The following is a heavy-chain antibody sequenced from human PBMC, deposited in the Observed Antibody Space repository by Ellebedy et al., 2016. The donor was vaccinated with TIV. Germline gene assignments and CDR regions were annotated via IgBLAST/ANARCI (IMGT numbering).Heavy chain of an antibody. CDR2: IWHDGSTK. D-gene: IGHD1-26*01. V-gene: IGHV3-33*01. CDR3: AAYSGSFYVYY. CDR1: GFTFSSYG. J-gene: IGHJ4*02. Sequence: GESLKISCAASGFTFSSYGMHWVRQAPGKGLEWVAVIWHDGSTKDYADSVKGRFTISRDNSRNTVYLQMNSLRAEDTAVYYCAAYSGSFYVYYWGQGTLATVSS.